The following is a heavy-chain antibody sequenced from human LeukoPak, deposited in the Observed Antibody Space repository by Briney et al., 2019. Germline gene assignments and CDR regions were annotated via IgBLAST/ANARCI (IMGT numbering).Heavy chain of an antibody. D-gene: IGHD6-19*01. CDR3: ARVYSSGWYEGFDY. V-gene: IGHV3-30-3*01. J-gene: IGHJ4*02. CDR2: IPYDGSNK. CDR1: GFTFSSYA. Sequence: GGSLRLSCAASGFTFSSYAMHWVRQAPGKGLEWVAAIPYDGSNKYYADSVKGRFTISRDNSQNTLYLQMNSLRPEDTAVYYCARVYSSGWYEGFDYWGQGTLVTVSS.